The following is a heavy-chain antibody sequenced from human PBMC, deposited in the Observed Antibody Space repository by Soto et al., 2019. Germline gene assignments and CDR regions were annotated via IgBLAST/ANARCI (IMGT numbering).Heavy chain of an antibody. CDR2: TYDSGST. CDR1: GGSISGGGYY. CDR3: AREITPLTTDWSFDL. Sequence: QVQLQESGPGLVKPSETLSLTCTVSGGSISGGGYYWSWIRQPPGKGLEWIGYTYDSGSTYYNPSLKSRISISVDTSKNQSSRGLISVPAADTAGYYGAREITPLTTDWSFDLGGRGPLVTASS. J-gene: IGHJ2*01. D-gene: IGHD4-17*01. V-gene: IGHV4-30-4*01.